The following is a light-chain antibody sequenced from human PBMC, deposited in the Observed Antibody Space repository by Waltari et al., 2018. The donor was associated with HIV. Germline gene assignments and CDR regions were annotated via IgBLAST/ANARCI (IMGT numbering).Light chain of an antibody. Sequence: EIVVTQSQATLFLIPGEIATVSCRARQSVSSSYLAWYQQKPGQAPRLLIYGASSRATGIPDRFSGSGSGTDFTLTISRLEPEDFAVYYCQQYGSSPETFGQGTKVEIK. J-gene: IGKJ1*01. V-gene: IGKV3-20*01. CDR3: QQYGSSPET. CDR1: QSVSSSY. CDR2: GAS.